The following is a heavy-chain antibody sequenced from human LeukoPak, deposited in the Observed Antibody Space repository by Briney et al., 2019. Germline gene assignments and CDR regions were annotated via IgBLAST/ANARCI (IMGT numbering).Heavy chain of an antibody. V-gene: IGHV4-4*02. Sequence: SETLSLTCALSTVSGSSGNFWSWVRQPPGEGLEWIGEVHKSGRTNYNPSLKTRVTISIDASKNQLSLELTSVTAADTAVYYCARELLGAPTPGAYWGQGTRVTVSS. CDR2: VHKSGRT. CDR1: TVSGSSGNF. D-gene: IGHD1-26*01. CDR3: ARELLGAPTPGAY. J-gene: IGHJ4*02.